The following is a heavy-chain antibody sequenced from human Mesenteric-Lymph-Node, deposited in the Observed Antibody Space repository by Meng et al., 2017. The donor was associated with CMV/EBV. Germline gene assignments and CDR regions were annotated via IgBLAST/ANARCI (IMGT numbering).Heavy chain of an antibody. CDR1: GFTFSSYS. CDR3: ARGIWDSATFYYYYGMDV. D-gene: IGHD2-15*01. Sequence: GGSLRLSCAASGFTFSSYSMNWVRQVPGKGLEWVSSISSSSSYIYYADSVKGRFTISRDNAKNSLYLQMNSLRAEDTAVYYCARGIWDSATFYYYYGMDVWGQGTTVTVSS. J-gene: IGHJ6*02. V-gene: IGHV3-21*01. CDR2: ISSSSSYI.